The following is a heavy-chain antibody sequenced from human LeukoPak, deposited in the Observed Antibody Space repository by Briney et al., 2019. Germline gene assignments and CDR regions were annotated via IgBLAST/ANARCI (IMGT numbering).Heavy chain of an antibody. V-gene: IGHV3-33*06. CDR3: AKDQHVGYYYDSSGYVFDY. D-gene: IGHD3-22*01. CDR1: GFTFSSYG. Sequence: GRSLRLSCAASGFTFSSYGMHWVRQAPGKGLEWVAVIWYDGSNKYYADSVKGRFTISRDNSKNTLYLQMNSLSAEDTALYYCAKDQHVGYYYDSSGYVFDYWGQGTLVTVSS. CDR2: IWYDGSNK. J-gene: IGHJ4*02.